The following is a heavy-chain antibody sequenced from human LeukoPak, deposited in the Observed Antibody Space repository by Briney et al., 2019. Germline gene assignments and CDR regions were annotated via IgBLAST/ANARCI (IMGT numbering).Heavy chain of an antibody. V-gene: IGHV4-30-4*08. J-gene: IGHJ6*03. CDR1: GGSISSSSYY. CDR3: ASSGYYPTNYYYYYMDV. D-gene: IGHD3-22*01. Sequence: SETLSLTCTVSGGSISSSSYYWGWIRQPPGKGLEWIGYIYYSGSTYYNPSLKSRVTISVDTSKNQFSLKLSSVTAADTAVYYCASSGYYPTNYYYYYMDVWGKGTTVTVSS. CDR2: IYYSGST.